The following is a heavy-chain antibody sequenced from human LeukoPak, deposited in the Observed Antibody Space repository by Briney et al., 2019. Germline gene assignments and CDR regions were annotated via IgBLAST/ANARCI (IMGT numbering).Heavy chain of an antibody. CDR1: GGSISGFY. V-gene: IGHV4-4*07. CDR3: ARNGYCSGGSCYSNNAFDV. D-gene: IGHD2-15*01. Sequence: SETLSLTCTVSGGSISGFYWNWIRQAAGKGLEWIGRIYTGGSTDYNPSLKSRVTMSADTSKKQFSLRLSSVTAADTAVYYCARNGYCSGGSCYSNNAFDVWGQGTMVTVSS. J-gene: IGHJ3*01. CDR2: IYTGGST.